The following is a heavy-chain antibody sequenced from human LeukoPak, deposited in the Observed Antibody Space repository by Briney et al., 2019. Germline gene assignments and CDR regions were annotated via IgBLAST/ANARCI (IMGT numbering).Heavy chain of an antibody. D-gene: IGHD6-19*01. CDR1: GHSFTSYW. J-gene: IGHJ4*02. Sequence: GESLRISCKGSGHSFTSYWISWVRQMPGEGLEWMGRIDPKNSDTVYSPSFQDHVTISADRSIDTAYLQWSGLRASDTGMYYCARHALGGSGWYYFDYWGLGTLVTVSS. CDR2: IDPKNSDT. CDR3: ARHALGGSGWYYFDY. V-gene: IGHV5-10-1*01.